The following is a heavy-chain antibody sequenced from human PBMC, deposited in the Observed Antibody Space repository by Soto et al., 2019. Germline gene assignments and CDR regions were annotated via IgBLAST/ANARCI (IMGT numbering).Heavy chain of an antibody. CDR2: ISTTSSTI. V-gene: IGHV3-48*01. Sequence: GGSLRLSCAASGFTFSDYTMNWVRQPPGKGLEWISFISTTSSTISYADSVKGRFIISRDNAKSSLYLQMNSLRAEDTAVYYCARSYGKFDYWGQGTLVTVSS. CDR1: GFTFSDYT. D-gene: IGHD3-16*01. CDR3: ARSYGKFDY. J-gene: IGHJ4*02.